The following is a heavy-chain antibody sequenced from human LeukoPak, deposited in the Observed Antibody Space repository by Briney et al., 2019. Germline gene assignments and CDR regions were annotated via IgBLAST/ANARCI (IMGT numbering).Heavy chain of an antibody. CDR2: IYNSGST. Sequence: SGTLSLTCAVSGGSISSGSYSWSWIRQPPGKGLEWIGYIYNSGSTYYNPSLKSRVTISIDTSKNQFSLKLSSVTAADTAVYYCARGGGILNYSYYYYMDVWGKGTTVTVSS. V-gene: IGHV4-30-4*07. D-gene: IGHD4-11*01. CDR1: GGSISSGSYS. J-gene: IGHJ6*03. CDR3: ARGGGILNYSYYYYMDV.